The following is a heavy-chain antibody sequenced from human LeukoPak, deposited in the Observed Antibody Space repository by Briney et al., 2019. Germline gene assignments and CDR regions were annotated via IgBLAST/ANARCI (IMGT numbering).Heavy chain of an antibody. CDR1: GGSISSYY. CDR2: INHSGST. CDR3: ARERITMVRGAIGMDY. V-gene: IGHV4-34*01. D-gene: IGHD3-10*01. J-gene: IGHJ4*02. Sequence: SETLSLTCTVSGGSISSYYWSWIRQPPGKGLEWIGEINHSGSTNYNPSLKSRVTISVDTSKNQFSLKLSSVTAADTAVYYCARERITMVRGAIGMDYWGQGTLVTVSS.